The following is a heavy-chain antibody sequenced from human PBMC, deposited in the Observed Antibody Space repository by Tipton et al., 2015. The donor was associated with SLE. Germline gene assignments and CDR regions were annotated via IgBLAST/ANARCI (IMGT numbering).Heavy chain of an antibody. D-gene: IGHD2-15*01. V-gene: IGHV1-69*05. CDR1: GGTFSSYA. CDR2: IIPIFGTA. CDR3: ARGKLLLWYFDY. J-gene: IGHJ4*02. Sequence: QSGPEVKKPGSSVKASCKASGGTFSSYAISWVRQAPGQGLEWMGGIIPIFGTANYAQKFQGRVTITTDESTSTAYMELSSLRSEDTAVYYCARGKLLLWYFDYWGQGTLVTVSS.